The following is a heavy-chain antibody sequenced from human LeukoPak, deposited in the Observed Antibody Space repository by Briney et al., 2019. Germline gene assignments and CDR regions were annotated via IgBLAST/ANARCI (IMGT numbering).Heavy chain of an antibody. Sequence: GGSLRLSCAAFGFTFSNFWMSWVRQAPGKGLEWVANIKEDGSEKYYVDSVKGRFTISRDNAKNSLYLQMNSLRAEDTAVYYCASVGGSGYDLGDWGQGTLVTVSS. V-gene: IGHV3-7*01. CDR3: ASVGGSGYDLGD. D-gene: IGHD5-12*01. CDR1: GFTFSNFW. CDR2: IKEDGSEK. J-gene: IGHJ4*02.